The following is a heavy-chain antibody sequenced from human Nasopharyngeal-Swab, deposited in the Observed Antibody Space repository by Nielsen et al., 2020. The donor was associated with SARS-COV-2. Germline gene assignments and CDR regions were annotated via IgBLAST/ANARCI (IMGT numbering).Heavy chain of an antibody. D-gene: IGHD1-14*01. J-gene: IGHJ4*02. V-gene: IGHV3-23*01. CDR1: GFSITTYG. CDR2: ISELGSGI. CDR3: TRGLTGHIVQWNPSPY. Sequence: GGSLRLSCAASGFSITTYGMTWVRQAPGKGLKWVSSISELGSGIYYADSVRGRFSISRDTSKNTVYLQMNTLRADDTALYFCTRGLTGHIVQWNPSPYWGQGTLVTVSS.